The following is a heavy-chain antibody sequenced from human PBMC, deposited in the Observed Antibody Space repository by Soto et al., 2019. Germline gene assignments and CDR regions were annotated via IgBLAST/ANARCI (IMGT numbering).Heavy chain of an antibody. D-gene: IGHD6-13*01. CDR3: AREGYSSRWNPIDY. V-gene: IGHV4-59*01. J-gene: IGHJ4*02. Sequence: PSENLSLTCTVSGGSISFYYWSWIRQPPGKRLEWIAYIYSSGSTKYNPSLKSRVTISVDTSKNQLSLKLSSVTAADTAVYYCAREGYSSRWNPIDYWGQGTQVTVSS. CDR2: IYSSGST. CDR1: GGSISFYY.